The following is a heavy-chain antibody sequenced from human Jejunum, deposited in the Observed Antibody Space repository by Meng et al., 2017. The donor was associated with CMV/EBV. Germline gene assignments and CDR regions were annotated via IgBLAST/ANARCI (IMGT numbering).Heavy chain of an antibody. D-gene: IGHD3-10*01. CDR2: TGYKARSYTT. V-gene: IGHV3-72*01. CDR1: ITFGDLY. J-gene: IGHJ4*02. CDR3: ASNFHVSGRFYQEH. Sequence: ITFGDLYLDWFRRAPEKEMEWFGRTGYKARSYTTEFAKSVKGRLNILRDDSKNSLYLQMSSLKTEDTAVYHCASNFHVSGRFYQEHWGKETLVTVSS.